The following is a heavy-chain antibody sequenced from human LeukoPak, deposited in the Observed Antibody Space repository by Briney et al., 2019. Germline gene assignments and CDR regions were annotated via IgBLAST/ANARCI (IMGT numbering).Heavy chain of an antibody. D-gene: IGHD3-22*01. CDR3: AKDTLPYYYDSSAYQHAFDI. CDR1: GFTFSSYS. Sequence: GESLKISCAASGFTFSSYSFNWVRQAPGKGLECVSYISSSTSTIYYADSVKGRFTISRDNAKNSLHLQMNSLRDEDTAVYYCAKDTLPYYYDSSAYQHAFDIWGQGTMVTVSS. J-gene: IGHJ3*02. V-gene: IGHV3-48*02. CDR2: ISSSTSTI.